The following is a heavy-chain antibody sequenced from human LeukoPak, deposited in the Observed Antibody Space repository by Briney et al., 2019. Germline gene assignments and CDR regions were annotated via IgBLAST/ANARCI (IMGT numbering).Heavy chain of an antibody. V-gene: IGHV4-61*01. J-gene: IGHJ6*02. Sequence: PSETLSLTCTVSGGSVSSGSYYWSWIRQPPGKGLECIGYIYYSGSTNYNPSLKSRVTISVDTSKNQFSLKLSSVTAADTAVYYCARELAYGSGSYYYYGMDVWGQGTTVTVSS. CDR2: IYYSGST. CDR3: ARELAYGSGSYYYYGMDV. D-gene: IGHD3-10*01. CDR1: GGSVSSGSYY.